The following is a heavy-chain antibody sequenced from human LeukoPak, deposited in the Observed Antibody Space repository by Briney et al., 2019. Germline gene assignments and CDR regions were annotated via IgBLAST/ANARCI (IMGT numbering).Heavy chain of an antibody. CDR3: ARDGYSYGYDY. D-gene: IGHD5-18*01. Sequence: TGGSLRLSCAASGFTVSSNYMSWVRQAPGKGLEWVSVIYSGGSTYYADSVKGRFTISRDNSKNTLYLQMNSLRAEDTAVYYWARDGYSYGYDYWGQGTLVTVSS. V-gene: IGHV3-66*01. CDR1: GFTVSSNY. J-gene: IGHJ4*02. CDR2: IYSGGST.